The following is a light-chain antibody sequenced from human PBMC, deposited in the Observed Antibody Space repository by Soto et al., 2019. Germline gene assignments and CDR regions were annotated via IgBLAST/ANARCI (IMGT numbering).Light chain of an antibody. CDR1: SSDVGSYNL. Sequence: QSALTQPASVSGSPGQSIAISCTGTSSDVGSYNLVSWYQQHPGKAPKLMIYEVSKRSSGVSNRFSGSKSGNTASLTISGLRAEDAADYYCCSYAGSSTLVVFGGGTQLAVL. CDR3: CSYAGSSTLVV. V-gene: IGLV2-23*02. CDR2: EVS. J-gene: IGLJ2*01.